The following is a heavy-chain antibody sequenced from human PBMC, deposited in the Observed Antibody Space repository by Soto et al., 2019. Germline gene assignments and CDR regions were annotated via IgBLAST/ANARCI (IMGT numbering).Heavy chain of an antibody. CDR1: GGSISGGGYY. CDR3: AREALDIVVVPAGEHLCYYYGMDV. Sequence: SETLSLTCTVSGGSISGGGYYWRWIRQHPGKGLELLGYIYHSGSTYYNPSLESRVTISVDTSNNQFFLKLRSVTAADTSVYYCAREALDIVVVPAGEHLCYYYGMDVWGQGTTVT. CDR2: IYHSGST. J-gene: IGHJ6*02. V-gene: IGHV4-31*03. D-gene: IGHD2-2*01.